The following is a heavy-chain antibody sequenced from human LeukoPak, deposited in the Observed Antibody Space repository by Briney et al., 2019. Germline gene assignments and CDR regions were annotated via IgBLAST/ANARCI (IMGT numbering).Heavy chain of an antibody. J-gene: IGHJ6*03. Sequence: GGSLRLSCAASGFTFTSYSMNWVRQAPGKGLEWVSSISSSSSYIYYADSVKGRFTISRDNAKNSLYLQMNSLRAEDTAVYYCARLVDIVATTTNYYYMDVWGKGTTVTVSS. D-gene: IGHD5-12*01. V-gene: IGHV3-21*01. CDR1: GFTFTSYS. CDR2: ISSSSSYI. CDR3: ARLVDIVATTTNYYYMDV.